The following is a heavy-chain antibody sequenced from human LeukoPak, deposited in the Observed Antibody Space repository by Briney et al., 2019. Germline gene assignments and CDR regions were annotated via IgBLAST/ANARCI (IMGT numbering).Heavy chain of an antibody. Sequence: SVKVSCKASGYTFTGYYMHWVRQAPGQGLEWMGGIIPILGTANYAQKFQGRVTITADKSTSTAYMELSSLRSEDTAVYYCARDPHQFSSGWSHFDYWGQGALVTVSS. J-gene: IGHJ4*02. CDR1: GYTFTGYY. CDR3: ARDPHQFSSGWSHFDY. D-gene: IGHD6-19*01. V-gene: IGHV1-69*10. CDR2: IIPILGTA.